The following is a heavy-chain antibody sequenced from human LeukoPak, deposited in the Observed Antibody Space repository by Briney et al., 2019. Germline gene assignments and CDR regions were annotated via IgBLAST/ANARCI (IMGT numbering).Heavy chain of an antibody. J-gene: IGHJ4*02. CDR1: GFTFNSYS. Sequence: PGGSLRLSCAASGFTFNSYSMNWVRQAPGKGLEWVSSISSSSSYIYYADSVKGRFTISRDNAKNSLYLQMNSLRAEDTAVYYCARDAAFYCSGSSCYSDYFDYWGQGTLVTVSS. D-gene: IGHD2-15*01. CDR2: ISSSSSYI. V-gene: IGHV3-21*01. CDR3: ARDAAFYCSGSSCYSDYFDY.